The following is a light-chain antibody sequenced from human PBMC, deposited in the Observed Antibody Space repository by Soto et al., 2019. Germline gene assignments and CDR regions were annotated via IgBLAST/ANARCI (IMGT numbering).Light chain of an antibody. Sequence: QSALTQPASVSGSPGQSITISCTGTTSDVGRYNYVSWHQQHPGKAPKLLIFDVSNRPSGVSDRFSGSKSGNTASLTISGLQAEDEAVYYCNSYTTGTTWVFGGGTKVTVL. CDR1: TSDVGRYNY. V-gene: IGLV2-14*01. J-gene: IGLJ3*02. CDR2: DVS. CDR3: NSYTTGTTWV.